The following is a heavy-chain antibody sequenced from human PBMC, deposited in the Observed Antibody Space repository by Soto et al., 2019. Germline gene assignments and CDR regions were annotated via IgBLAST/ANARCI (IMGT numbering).Heavy chain of an antibody. CDR2: IYTSGST. D-gene: IGHD6-6*01. CDR3: ARGYSSSSGYFDY. CDR1: GGSIISYY. V-gene: IGHV4-4*07. J-gene: IGHJ4*02. Sequence: SETLSLTCSVSGGSIISYYWSWIRQPAGKGLEWIGRIYTSGSTNYNPSLKSRVTMSVDTSKNQFSLKLSSVTAADTAVYYCARGYSSSSGYFDYWGQGTLVTVSS.